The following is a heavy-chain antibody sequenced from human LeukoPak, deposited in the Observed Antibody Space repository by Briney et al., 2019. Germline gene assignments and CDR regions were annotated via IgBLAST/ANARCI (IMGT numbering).Heavy chain of an antibody. CDR2: INHDGSET. Sequence: GRSQRLFCAASGFTFGTHYLNWARQAPGKGLEWVANINHDGSETYYVDSVKGRFTISRDNAKNSLYLQMNTLRVEDTAVYYCARGFNNAYNYAWGQGTLVTVSS. D-gene: IGHD5-24*01. J-gene: IGHJ4*02. CDR1: GFTFGTHY. CDR3: ARGFNNAYNYA. V-gene: IGHV3-7*01.